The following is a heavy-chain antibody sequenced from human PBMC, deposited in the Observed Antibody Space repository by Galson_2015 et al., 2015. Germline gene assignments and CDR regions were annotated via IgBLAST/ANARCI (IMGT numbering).Heavy chain of an antibody. J-gene: IGHJ6*03. Sequence: CAISGDSVSSDSAAWNWIRLPPSRGLEWLGRTYYRSKWYNDYALSVRSRITFNPDTSKNQFSFHLNSVTPEDTAVFFCARGSGNYYGSATHDYYYYMDVWGKGTTVTVSS. V-gene: IGHV6-1*01. CDR2: TYYRSKWYN. CDR3: ARGSGNYYGSATHDYYYYMDV. CDR1: GDSVSSDSAA. D-gene: IGHD3-10*01.